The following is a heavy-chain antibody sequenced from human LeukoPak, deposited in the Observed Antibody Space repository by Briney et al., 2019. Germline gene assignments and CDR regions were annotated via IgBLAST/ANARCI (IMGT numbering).Heavy chain of an antibody. V-gene: IGHV3-23*01. CDR3: ASGGRYSYGSFDY. J-gene: IGHJ4*02. D-gene: IGHD5-18*01. CDR2: LSVNGDNT. Sequence: SGGSLRLSCAAPGFTFSTYTMSWIRQAPGKGLEWVSALSVNGDNTYYADSVKGRFTISRDNSKNTLCLQMNSLRAEDTALYYCASGGRYSYGSFDYWGQGTLVTVSS. CDR1: GFTFSTYT.